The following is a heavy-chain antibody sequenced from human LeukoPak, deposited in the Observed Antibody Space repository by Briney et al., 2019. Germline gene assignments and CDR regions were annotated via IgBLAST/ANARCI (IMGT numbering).Heavy chain of an antibody. V-gene: IGHV4-59*01. CDR1: GGSISSYY. D-gene: IGHD3-22*01. J-gene: IGHJ4*02. CDR3: ARSSPPFYYDSSGYSFDY. CDR2: IYYSRST. Sequence: SETLSLTCTVSGGSISSYYWSWIRQPPGKGLEWIGYIYYSRSTNYNPSLKSRVTISVDTSKNQFSLKLSPVTAADTAVYYCARSSPPFYYDSSGYSFDYWGQGTLVTVSS.